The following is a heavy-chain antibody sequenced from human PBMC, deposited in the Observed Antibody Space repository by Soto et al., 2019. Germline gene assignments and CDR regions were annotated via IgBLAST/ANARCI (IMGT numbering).Heavy chain of an antibody. CDR2: IYYSGST. J-gene: IGHJ5*02. V-gene: IGHV4-31*03. Sequence: PSQALPLTGTLCGGSTSSGGYYWSCIRQQPGKGLEWIGYIYYSGSTYYNPSLKSRVTISVDTSKNQFSLKLSSVTAADTAVYYCARDFFTGTARGAGADNWFDPWGQGTLVTVSS. CDR1: GGSTSSGGYY. D-gene: IGHD6-19*01. CDR3: ARDFFTGTARGAGADNWFDP.